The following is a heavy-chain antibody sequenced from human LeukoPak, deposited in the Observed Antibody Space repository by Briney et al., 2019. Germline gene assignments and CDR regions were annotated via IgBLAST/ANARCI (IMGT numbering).Heavy chain of an antibody. V-gene: IGHV3-53*05. Sequence: PGGSLRLSCAASGFTVSSNYMSWVRQAPGKGLEWVSVIYSGGSTYYADSVKGRFTISRDGAKNSLYLQMNSLRVEDTGLYYCVKDMAMVVLVSGFDSWGQGTLVTVPS. CDR3: VKDMAMVVLVSGFDS. CDR2: IYSGGST. D-gene: IGHD2-15*01. J-gene: IGHJ4*02. CDR1: GFTVSSNY.